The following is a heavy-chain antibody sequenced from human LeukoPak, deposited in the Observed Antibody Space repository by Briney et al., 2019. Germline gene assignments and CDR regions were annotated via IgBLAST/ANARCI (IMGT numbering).Heavy chain of an antibody. V-gene: IGHV3-48*03. CDR3: ARASRGAVFDY. J-gene: IGHJ4*02. CDR2: ISSSGSTI. CDR1: GFTFSSYE. D-gene: IGHD3-10*01. Sequence: PGGSLRLSCAASGFTFSSYEMTWVRQAPGKGLEWVSYISSSGSTIYYADSVKGRFTISRDNAKNSLYLQMNSLRAEDTAVYYCARASRGAVFDYWGQGTLVTVSS.